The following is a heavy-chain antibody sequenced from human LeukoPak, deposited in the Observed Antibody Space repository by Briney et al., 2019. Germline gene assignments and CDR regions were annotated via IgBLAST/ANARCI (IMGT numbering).Heavy chain of an antibody. J-gene: IGHJ1*01. CDR1: GGSFSGYY. V-gene: IGHV4-34*01. CDR2: INHSGST. CDR3: ARSPSYKQQLVHFQH. Sequence: PSETLSLTCAVYGGSFSGYYWSWIRQPPGKGLEWIGEINHSGSTNYNPSLKSRVTISVDTSKNQFSLKLSSVTAADTAVYYCARSPSYKQQLVHFQHWGQGTLVTASS. D-gene: IGHD6-13*01.